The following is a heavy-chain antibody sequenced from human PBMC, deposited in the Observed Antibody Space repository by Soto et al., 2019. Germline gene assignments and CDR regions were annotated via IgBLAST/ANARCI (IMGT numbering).Heavy chain of an antibody. Sequence: QVQLQQWGAGLLKPSETLSLTCAVYGGFVSSGSYYWSWIRQPPGKGLEWMGEMSHSGGTHFSPSLTCQVTLSVVTSKYQFSLKMSSVTAADTALYYCARVERGTATTVVDAFDIWGPGTIFTVSS. D-gene: IGHD1-1*01. V-gene: IGHV4-34*01. CDR1: GGFVSSGSYY. CDR3: ARVERGTATTVVDAFDI. CDR2: MSHSGGT. J-gene: IGHJ3*02.